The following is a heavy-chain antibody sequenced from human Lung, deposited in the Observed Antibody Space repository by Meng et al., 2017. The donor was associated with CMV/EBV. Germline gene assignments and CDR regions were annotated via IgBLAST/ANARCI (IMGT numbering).Heavy chain of an antibody. CDR3: ARESERFGELYDY. J-gene: IGHJ4*02. V-gene: IGHV1-18*01. D-gene: IGHD3-10*01. Sequence: QPQLVQSGAELEKPGASVKVSCKASGYSFSTFGISWVRQVPGQRLEWVGWSSTRYGQTRYAQNLQGRVILSTDTSTNTAYMTLRDLTFDDTAVYFCARESERFGELYDYWGQGTLVTVAS. CDR2: SSTRYGQT. CDR1: GYSFSTFG.